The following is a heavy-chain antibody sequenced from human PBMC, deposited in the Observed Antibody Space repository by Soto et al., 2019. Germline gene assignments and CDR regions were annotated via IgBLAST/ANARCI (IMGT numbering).Heavy chain of an antibody. Sequence: PGGSLRLSCAASGFTFSSYEMNWVRQAPGKGLEWVSYISSSGSTIYYADSVKGRFTISRDNAKNSLYLQMNSLRAEDTAVYYCARVGEYYYYGMDVWGQGTTVTVSS. CDR3: ARVGEYYYYGMDV. CDR1: GFTFSSYE. D-gene: IGHD2-21*01. CDR2: ISSSGSTI. J-gene: IGHJ6*02. V-gene: IGHV3-48*03.